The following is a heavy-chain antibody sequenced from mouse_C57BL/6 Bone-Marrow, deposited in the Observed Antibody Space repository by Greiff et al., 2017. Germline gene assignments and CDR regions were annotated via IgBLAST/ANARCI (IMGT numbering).Heavy chain of an antibody. V-gene: IGHV14-2*01. D-gene: IGHD1-1*01. CDR1: GFNIKDYY. Sequence: DVKLQASGAELVKPGASVQLSCTASGFNIKDYYMHWVKQRTEQGLEWIGRIDPEDGETKYAPKFQGKATITADTSSNTAYLQLSSLTSEDTAVYYCARDYGSSPWFAYWGQGTLVTVSA. J-gene: IGHJ3*01. CDR2: IDPEDGET. CDR3: ARDYGSSPWFAY.